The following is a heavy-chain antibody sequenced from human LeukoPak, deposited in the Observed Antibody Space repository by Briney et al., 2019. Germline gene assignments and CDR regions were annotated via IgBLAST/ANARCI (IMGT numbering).Heavy chain of an antibody. J-gene: IGHJ4*02. V-gene: IGHV4-34*01. Sequence: SETLSLTCAVYGGSFSGYYWSWIRQPPGKGLEWIGKINHSGSTNYNPSLKSRVTISVDTSKNQFSLKLSSVTAADTAVYYCAAYSSSLIAYYFDYWGQGTLVTVSS. CDR2: INHSGST. D-gene: IGHD6-13*01. CDR1: GGSFSGYY. CDR3: AAYSSSLIAYYFDY.